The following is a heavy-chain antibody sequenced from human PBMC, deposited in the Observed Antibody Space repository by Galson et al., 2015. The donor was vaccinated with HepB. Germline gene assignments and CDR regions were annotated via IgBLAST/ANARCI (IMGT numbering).Heavy chain of an antibody. Sequence: SLRLSCAASGFTFSSYWMNWVRQTPGKGLEWVAKIRQDGSEKYYVDSVRGRFTISRDNAKNSLYLLMNSLRAEDTAVYYCARDSSLLGSGLPPGVAAADSPPTMFFANWGQGTLVTVSS. D-gene: IGHD6-13*01. CDR3: ARDSSLLGSGLPPGVAAADSPPTMFFAN. CDR1: GFTFSSYW. CDR2: IRQDGSEK. J-gene: IGHJ4*02. V-gene: IGHV3-7*03.